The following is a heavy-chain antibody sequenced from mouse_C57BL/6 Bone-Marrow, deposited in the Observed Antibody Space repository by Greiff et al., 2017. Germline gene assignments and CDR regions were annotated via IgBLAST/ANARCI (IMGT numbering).Heavy chain of an antibody. J-gene: IGHJ2*01. Sequence: QVQLQQSGPELVKPGASVTLSCKASGYTFTSYDINWVKQRPGQGLEWIGWIYPRDGSTKYNEKLKGKAIFTVDTSSSTAYMELHSLTSEDSAVYFCAYYYLFDYWGKGTTLTVSS. D-gene: IGHD1-1*02. V-gene: IGHV1-85*01. CDR2: IYPRDGST. CDR1: GYTFTSYD. CDR3: AYYYLFDY.